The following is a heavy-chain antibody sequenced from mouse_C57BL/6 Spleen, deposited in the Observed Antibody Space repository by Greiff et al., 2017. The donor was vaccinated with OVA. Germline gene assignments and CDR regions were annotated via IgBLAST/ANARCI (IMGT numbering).Heavy chain of an antibody. V-gene: IGHV1-82*01. J-gene: IGHJ1*03. CDR1: GYAFSSSW. Sequence: QVQLQQSGPELVKPGASVKISCKASGYAFSSSWMNWVKQRPGKGLEWIGRIYPGDGDTNYNGKFKGKATLTADKSSSTAYMQLSSLTSEDSAVYFCARERACCGNYEGYCDVWSTGTTVTVTS. CDR3: ARERACCGNYEGYCDV. CDR2: IYPGDGDT. D-gene: IGHD2-1*01.